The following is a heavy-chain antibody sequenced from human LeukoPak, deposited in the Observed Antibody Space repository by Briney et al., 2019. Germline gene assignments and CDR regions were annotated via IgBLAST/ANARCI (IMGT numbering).Heavy chain of an antibody. CDR2: IYPGDSDT. Sequence: GESLKISCKGSGYSFTSYWIGWVRQMPGKGLEWMGIIYPGDSDTRYSPSFQGQVTISADKSISTAYLQWSSLKASDTAMYYCARGSSRWADIYYYYGMDVWGQGITVTVSS. CDR3: ARGSSRWADIYYYYGMDV. J-gene: IGHJ6*02. CDR1: GYSFTSYW. V-gene: IGHV5-51*01. D-gene: IGHD3-10*01.